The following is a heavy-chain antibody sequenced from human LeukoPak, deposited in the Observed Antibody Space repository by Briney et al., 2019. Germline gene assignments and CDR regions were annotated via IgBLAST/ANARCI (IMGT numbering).Heavy chain of an antibody. CDR3: ARGVDAFDI. V-gene: IGHV1-2*02. J-gene: IGHJ3*02. CDR2: INPKTGVT. Sequence: ASVKVSCNAAGYSFSAYYVHWGRQAPGQGLEGLTWINPKTGVTNYVQEFQGRVTMTRDTSISTVYTELSRLRSDDSAVNYCARGVDAFDIWGQGTMLTVSS. CDR1: GYSFSAYY.